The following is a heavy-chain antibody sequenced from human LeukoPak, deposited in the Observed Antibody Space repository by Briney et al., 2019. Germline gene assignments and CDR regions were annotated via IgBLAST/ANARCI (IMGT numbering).Heavy chain of an antibody. CDR3: TRVAARPSG. J-gene: IGHJ4*02. CDR2: IRSKANSYAT. Sequence: GGSLRLSCAASGFTFSGSAIHWVRQASGRGLEWVGRIRSKANSYATAYAASVKGRFTVSRDDSKNTAYLQMNSLKTEDTAVYYCTRVAARPSGWGQGTLVTVSS. CDR1: GFTFSGSA. D-gene: IGHD6-6*01. V-gene: IGHV3-73*01.